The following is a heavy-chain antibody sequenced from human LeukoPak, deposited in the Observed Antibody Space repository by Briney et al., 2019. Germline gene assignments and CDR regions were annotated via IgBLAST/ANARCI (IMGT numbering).Heavy chain of an antibody. Sequence: SQTLSLTCAVSGGSISSGGYSWSWIRQPPGKGLEWIGYIYHSGSTYYNPFLKSRVTISVDRSKNQFSLKLSSVTAADTAVYYCARDRDGYNSRYFALWGRGTLVTVSS. CDR1: GGSISSGGYS. V-gene: IGHV4-30-2*01. CDR2: IYHSGST. J-gene: IGHJ2*01. CDR3: ARDRDGYNSRYFAL. D-gene: IGHD5-12*01.